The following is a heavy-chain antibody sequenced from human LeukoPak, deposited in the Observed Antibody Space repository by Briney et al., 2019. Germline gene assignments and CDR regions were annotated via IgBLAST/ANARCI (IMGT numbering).Heavy chain of an antibody. D-gene: IGHD1-26*01. CDR1: GYTFTSYG. CDR2: ISAYNGNT. CDR3: ARDLYSGSYFDY. Sequence: ASVKVSCKASGYTFTSYGISWVRQAPGQGLEWMGWISAYNGNTNYAQKLQGRVTMTTDTSTSTAYTELRSLRSDDTAVYYCARDLYSGSYFDYWGQGTLVTVSS. V-gene: IGHV1-18*01. J-gene: IGHJ4*02.